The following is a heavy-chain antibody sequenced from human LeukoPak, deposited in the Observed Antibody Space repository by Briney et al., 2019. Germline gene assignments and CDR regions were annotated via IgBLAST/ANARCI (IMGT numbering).Heavy chain of an antibody. D-gene: IGHD2-15*01. J-gene: IGHJ4*02. CDR2: ISGSDGTT. Sequence: GGSLRLSCAASGFTFSGYAMSWVRQAPGKGLEWVSTISGSDGTTYYADSVKGRFTISRDNSKNTLYLRMSSLRAEDTAIYYCAKGCGGSCYSTFDYWGQGTLVTVSS. CDR1: GFTFSGYA. V-gene: IGHV3-23*01. CDR3: AKGCGGSCYSTFDY.